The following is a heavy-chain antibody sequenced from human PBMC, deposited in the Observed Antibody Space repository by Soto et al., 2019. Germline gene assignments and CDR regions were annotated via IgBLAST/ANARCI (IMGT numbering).Heavy chain of an antibody. J-gene: IGHJ6*02. CDR2: IYHSGTT. Sequence: PSETLSLTCSVSGYSIRSDYYWGWIRQPPGKGLEWIGSIYHSGTTYHNPSLKSRVTISVDTSENQFSLNLTSVTAADTAVYYCTKSAPSWGYYDTSGAGGDVWGQGATVTVSS. CDR1: GYSIRSDYY. CDR3: TKSAPSWGYYDTSGAGGDV. D-gene: IGHD3-22*01. V-gene: IGHV4-38-2*01.